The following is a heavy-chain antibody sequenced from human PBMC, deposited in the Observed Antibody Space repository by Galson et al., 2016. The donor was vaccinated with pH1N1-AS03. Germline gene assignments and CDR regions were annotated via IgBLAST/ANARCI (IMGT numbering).Heavy chain of an antibody. Sequence: SLRLSCAGSGFSIRTYWMHWVRQVPGKGLVWVSRINTDSSTTDYADSVKGRFTIFRDNAKNTLYLQMHSLGAEDTAFYYCARGSDDYIWGGYSGDYWSQGILVTVSS. CDR2: INTDSSTT. D-gene: IGHD3-16*01. CDR1: GFSIRTYW. J-gene: IGHJ4*02. CDR3: ARGSDDYIWGGYSGDY. V-gene: IGHV3-74*01.